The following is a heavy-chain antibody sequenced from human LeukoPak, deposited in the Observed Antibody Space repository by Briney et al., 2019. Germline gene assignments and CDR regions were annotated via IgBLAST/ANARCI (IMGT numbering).Heavy chain of an antibody. J-gene: IGHJ4*02. CDR3: ARVRRYYGSGTSFDI. CDR2: IKQDGSEK. D-gene: IGHD3-10*01. CDR1: GFIFSNYW. V-gene: IGHV3-7*01. Sequence: GGSLRLSCAASGFIFSNYWMSWVRQAPGKGLEWVANIKQDGSEKYYVDSVKGRFTISRDNPDNSLFLQINSLRAEDTAVYHCARVRRYYGSGTSFDIWGQGTLVTVSS.